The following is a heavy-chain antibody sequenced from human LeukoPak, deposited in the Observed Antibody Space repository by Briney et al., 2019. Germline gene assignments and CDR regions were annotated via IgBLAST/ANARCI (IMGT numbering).Heavy chain of an antibody. D-gene: IGHD6-6*01. CDR1: GFTFSSYW. Sequence: PAGGSLRLSCAASGFTFSSYWMSWVRQAPGKGLEWVANIKQDGSEKYYVDSVKGRFTISRDNAKNSLYLQMNSLRAEDTAVYYCARDGVDSSSLVKNWFDPWGQGTLVTVSS. CDR3: ARDGVDSSSLVKNWFDP. V-gene: IGHV3-7*01. CDR2: IKQDGSEK. J-gene: IGHJ5*02.